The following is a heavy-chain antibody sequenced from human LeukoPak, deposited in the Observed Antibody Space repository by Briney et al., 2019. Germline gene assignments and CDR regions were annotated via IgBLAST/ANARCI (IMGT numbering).Heavy chain of an antibody. D-gene: IGHD2-2*01. CDR2: INPNSGGT. V-gene: IGHV1-2*02. CDR3: ARDLDRTSCLLDV. J-gene: IGHJ6*04. CDR1: GYTFTGYY. Sequence: ASVKVSCKASGYTFTGYYMHWVRQAPGQGLEGMGWINPNSGGTKYAQKLQGRLTMPRDTSLSTPYMEPSRLRADDTAVYYCARDLDRTSCLLDVWGKGTTVTVSS.